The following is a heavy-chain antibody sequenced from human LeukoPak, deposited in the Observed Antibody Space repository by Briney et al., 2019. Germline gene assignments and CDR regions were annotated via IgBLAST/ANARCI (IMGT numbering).Heavy chain of an antibody. CDR2: IYYSGST. D-gene: IGHD3-22*01. Sequence: SETLSLTCAVYGGSFSGYYWSWIRQPPGKGLEWIGYIYYSGSTNYNPSLKSRVTISVDTSKNQFSLKLSSVTAADTAVYYCARGLGYYGTIACDYWGQGTLVTVSS. CDR1: GGSFSGYY. CDR3: ARGLGYYGTIACDY. V-gene: IGHV4-59*01. J-gene: IGHJ4*02.